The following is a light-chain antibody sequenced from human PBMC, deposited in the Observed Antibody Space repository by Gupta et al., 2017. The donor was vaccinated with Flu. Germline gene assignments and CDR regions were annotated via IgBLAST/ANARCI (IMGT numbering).Light chain of an antibody. J-gene: IGKJ2*01. V-gene: IGKV1-17*01. CDR2: AAS. CDR1: QDISRD. Sequence: DIQTTQSPSSLSASVGDRITITCRAIQDISRDLGWYPQKPGKAPKRLIYAASSLESGVPSRFSGSGFGTEFTLTINSLQPEDVATYYCQQYDNSPHTFGEGTRLEIK. CDR3: QQYDNSPHT.